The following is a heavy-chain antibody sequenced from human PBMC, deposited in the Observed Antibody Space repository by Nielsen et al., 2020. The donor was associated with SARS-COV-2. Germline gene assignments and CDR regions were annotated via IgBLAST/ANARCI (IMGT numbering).Heavy chain of an antibody. CDR1: GYTFTNYA. J-gene: IGHJ6*02. CDR3: AGTGIQLWLDYGMDV. CDR2: ITVYNGYT. Sequence: ASVKVSCKASGYTFTNYAIGWVRQAPGQGLEWLACITVYNGYTNYAQSLQGRVTVTTDTSTRTAYMELRGLRSEDTAVYYCAGTGIQLWLDYGMDVWGQGTTVTVSS. V-gene: IGHV1-18*01. D-gene: IGHD5-18*01.